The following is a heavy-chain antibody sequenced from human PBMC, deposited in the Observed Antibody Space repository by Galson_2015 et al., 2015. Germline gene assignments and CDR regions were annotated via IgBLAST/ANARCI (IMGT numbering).Heavy chain of an antibody. V-gene: IGHV1-46*01. CDR3: ARSGLCGSSTSCYGWGFDY. J-gene: IGHJ4*02. CDR1: GYTFTSYY. D-gene: IGHD2-2*01. Sequence: SVKVSCKASGYTFTSYYMHWVRRAPGQGLEWMGIINPSGGSTSYAQKFQGRVTMTRDTSTSTVYMELSSLRSEDTAVYYCARSGLCGSSTSCYGWGFDYWGQGTLVTVSS. CDR2: INPSGGST.